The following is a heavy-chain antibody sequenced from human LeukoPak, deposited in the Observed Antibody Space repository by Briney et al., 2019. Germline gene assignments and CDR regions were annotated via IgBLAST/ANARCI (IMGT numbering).Heavy chain of an antibody. J-gene: IGHJ6*03. D-gene: IGHD5-18*01. Sequence: SETLSLTCTVSGGSISSHYWSWIRQPPGKGLEWIGYIYYSGSTNYNPSLKSRVTISVDMSKNQFSLKLSSVTAADAAVYYCARNDDTAMVSYMDVWGKGTTVTVSS. CDR3: ARNDDTAMVSYMDV. CDR1: GGSISSHY. V-gene: IGHV4-59*11. CDR2: IYYSGST.